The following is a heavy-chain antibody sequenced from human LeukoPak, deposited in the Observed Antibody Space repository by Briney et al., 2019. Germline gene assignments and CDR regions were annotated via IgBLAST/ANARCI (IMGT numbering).Heavy chain of an antibody. CDR2: ISSSSSYT. Sequence: GGSLRLSCAASGFTFSDYYMSWIRQAPGKGLEWVSYISSSSSYTNYADSVKGRFTVPRDNAKNSLYLQMNSLRAEDTAVYYCARDYGVAGLFDPWGQGTLVSVSS. CDR1: GFTFSDYY. V-gene: IGHV3-11*06. D-gene: IGHD4-17*01. CDR3: ARDYGVAGLFDP. J-gene: IGHJ5*02.